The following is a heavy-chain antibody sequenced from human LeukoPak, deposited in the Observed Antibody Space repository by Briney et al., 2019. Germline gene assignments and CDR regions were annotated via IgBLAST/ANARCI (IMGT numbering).Heavy chain of an antibody. D-gene: IGHD2-2*02. CDR2: IYYSGST. J-gene: IGHJ5*02. CDR1: GGSISSGGYY. V-gene: IGHV4-31*03. CDR3: ARGGGIYCSSTSCYTNWFDP. Sequence: SETLSLTCTVSGGSISSGGYYWSWIRQHPGKGLEWIGYIYYSGSTYYNPSLKSRVTISVDTSKNQFSLKLSSVTAADTAVYYCARGGGIYCSSTSCYTNWFDPWGRGTLVTVSS.